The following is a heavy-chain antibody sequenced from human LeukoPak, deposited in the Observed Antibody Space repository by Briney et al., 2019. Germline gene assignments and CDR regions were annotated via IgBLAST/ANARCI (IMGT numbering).Heavy chain of an antibody. CDR2: IYHSGST. V-gene: IGHV4-38-2*02. CDR1: GYSISSGYH. J-gene: IGHJ4*02. D-gene: IGHD4-17*01. CDR3: ARSPPHTVTTSFVDY. Sequence: SETLSLTCTVSGYSISSGYHWGWIRQPPGKGLEWIGSIYHSGSTYYNPSLKSRVTISVDTSKNQFSLKLSPVTAADTAVYYCARSPPHTVTTSFVDYWGQGTLVTVSS.